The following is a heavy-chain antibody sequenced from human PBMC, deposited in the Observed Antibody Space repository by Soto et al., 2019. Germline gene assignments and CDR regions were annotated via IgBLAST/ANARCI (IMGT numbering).Heavy chain of an antibody. CDR1: GGSFTGYY. Sequence: QVQLQQWGAGLLKPSETLSLTCAVYGGSFTGYYWSWIRQPPGEGLEWIGEINHSGSTNYNPSLKSRVTISRDTSKNHFSLELSSVTAADTAVYYCASTYDFWSGYSSKEIDYWGQGTLVTVSS. J-gene: IGHJ4*02. CDR3: ASTYDFWSGYSSKEIDY. V-gene: IGHV4-34*01. CDR2: INHSGST. D-gene: IGHD3-3*01.